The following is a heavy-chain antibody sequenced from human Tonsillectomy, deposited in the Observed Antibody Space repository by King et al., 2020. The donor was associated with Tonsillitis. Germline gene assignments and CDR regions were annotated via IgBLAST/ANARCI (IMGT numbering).Heavy chain of an antibody. V-gene: IGHV3-13*01. CDR1: GFTFSSYD. J-gene: IGHJ6*02. Sequence: EWQLVQSGGGLVQPGGSLRLSCAASGFTFSSYDMNWVRQPTGKGLEWVSAITTAGDTYYPGSWKGRLTISRENAKNSLYLQMNNLRAGDTAVYYCAREGGIVTTIRYYGIDVWGQGTTVTVSS. CDR3: AREGGIVTTIRYYGIDV. D-gene: IGHD5-12*01. CDR2: ITTAGDT.